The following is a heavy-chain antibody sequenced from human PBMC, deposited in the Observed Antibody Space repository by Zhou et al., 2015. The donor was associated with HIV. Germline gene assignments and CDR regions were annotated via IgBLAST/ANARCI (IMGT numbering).Heavy chain of an antibody. V-gene: IGHV3-23*04. Sequence: VQLVESGGGVVQPGRSLRLSCAASGFTFSSYAMSWVRQAPGKGLEWVSAISGSGGSTNYADSVKGRFTISRDNSKNTLYLQMNSLRAEDTAVYYCVSSSGWRGYYYYFDYWGQGTLVTVSS. CDR3: VSSSGWRGYYYYFDY. CDR2: ISGSGGST. D-gene: IGHD3-22*01. J-gene: IGHJ4*02. CDR1: GFTFSSYA.